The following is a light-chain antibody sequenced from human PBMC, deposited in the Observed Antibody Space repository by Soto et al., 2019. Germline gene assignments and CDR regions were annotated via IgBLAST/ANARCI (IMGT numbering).Light chain of an antibody. J-gene: IGLJ2*01. Sequence: QSVLTQPPSVSGAPGQRVTISCTGSSSNIGAGHVVHWYQQFPGRAPNLLIYGSSNRPSGVPDRFSGSKSGTSASLAITGLQAEDEADYYSQSYDNTLSASVFGGGTKVTVL. CDR2: GSS. V-gene: IGLV1-40*01. CDR3: QSYDNTLSASV. CDR1: SSNIGAGHV.